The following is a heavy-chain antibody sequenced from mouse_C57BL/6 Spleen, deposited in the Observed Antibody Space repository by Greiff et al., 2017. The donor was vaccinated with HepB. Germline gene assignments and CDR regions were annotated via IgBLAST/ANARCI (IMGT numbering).Heavy chain of an antibody. CDR2: ISSGSSTI. J-gene: IGHJ4*01. CDR1: GFTFSDYG. Sequence: EVQVVESGGGLVKPGGSLKLSCAASGFTFSDYGMHWVRQAPEKGLEWVAYISSGSSTIYYADTVKGRFTISRDNAKNTLFLQMTSLRSEDTAMYYCAITTVVARGYYSMDYWGQGTSVTVSS. CDR3: AITTVVARGYYSMDY. V-gene: IGHV5-17*01. D-gene: IGHD1-1*01.